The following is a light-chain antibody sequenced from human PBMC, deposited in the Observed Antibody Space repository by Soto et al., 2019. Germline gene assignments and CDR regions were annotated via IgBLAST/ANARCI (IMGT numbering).Light chain of an antibody. V-gene: IGLV3-1*01. J-gene: IGLJ2*01. CDR2: QDS. CDR3: QAWDSSMVV. CDR1: KLGDKY. Sequence: SYELTQPPSVSVSPGQTASITCSGDKLGDKYACWYQQKPGQSPVLVIYQDSKRPSGIPERFSGSNSGNTATLTISGTQAMDEADYYCQAWDSSMVVFGGGTKVTVL.